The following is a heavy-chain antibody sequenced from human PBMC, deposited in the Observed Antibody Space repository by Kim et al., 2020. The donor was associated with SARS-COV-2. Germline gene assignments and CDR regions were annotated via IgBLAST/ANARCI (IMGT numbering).Heavy chain of an antibody. J-gene: IGHJ4*02. CDR2: TYYKSKWFN. CDR1: GDSVSNKTST. V-gene: IGHV6-1*01. Sequence: SQTLSLTCVISGDSVSNKTSTWNWIRQSPSRGLEWLGRTYYKSKWFNDYVVSVESRITINADTSKNDFSLHLNSVTPEDTAVYYCARGVGQQVNQAGLDDWGQGTLVTVSS. D-gene: IGHD6-13*01. CDR3: ARGVGQQVNQAGLDD.